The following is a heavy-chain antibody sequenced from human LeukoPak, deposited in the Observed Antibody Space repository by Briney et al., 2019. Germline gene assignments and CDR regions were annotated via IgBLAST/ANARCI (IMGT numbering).Heavy chain of an antibody. D-gene: IGHD3-9*01. V-gene: IGHV4-61*01. J-gene: IGHJ4*02. Sequence: PSETLSLTRTVSGGSVSSGCYHWRWIPQPPGKGLEGIGYIYYCGSPNYNPSLKSRVAISVHTSKNQFYLKLRSVTAADTAVYYCARQTYYDILTGSPFDYWGQGTLVTVSS. CDR3: ARQTYYDILTGSPFDY. CDR2: IYYCGSP. CDR1: GGSVSSGCYH.